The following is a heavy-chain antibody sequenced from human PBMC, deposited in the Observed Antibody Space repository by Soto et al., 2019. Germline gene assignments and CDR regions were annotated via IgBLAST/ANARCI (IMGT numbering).Heavy chain of an antibody. Sequence: GASVKVSSKASGYTFTNYFMHWVRQAPGQGLEWMGIINPDSGTTNYAQKFQGRLTMATDTSTSTVYMELSSLRSEDTAVYYCARDFSMVVVAPGYWGQGTLVTVSS. J-gene: IGHJ4*02. CDR3: ARDFSMVVVAPGY. D-gene: IGHD3-22*01. V-gene: IGHV1-46*01. CDR1: GYTFTNYF. CDR2: INPDSGTT.